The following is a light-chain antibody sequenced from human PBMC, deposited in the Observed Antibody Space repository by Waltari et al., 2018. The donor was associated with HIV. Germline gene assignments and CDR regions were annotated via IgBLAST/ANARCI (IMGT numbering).Light chain of an antibody. CDR2: GAS. CDR3: QQYNNWPPT. Sequence: EIVMTQSPATLSVSPGERATLSCRASQSFSSNLAWYQQKPGQAPRLLIYGASTRTTGIAPRFSGSGSETEFTLTINSLQSEDFAVYYCQQYNNWPPTFGQGTKLEIK. V-gene: IGKV3-15*01. J-gene: IGKJ2*01. CDR1: QSFSSN.